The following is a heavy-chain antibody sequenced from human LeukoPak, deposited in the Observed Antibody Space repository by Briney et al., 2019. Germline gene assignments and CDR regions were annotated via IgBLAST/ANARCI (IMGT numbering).Heavy chain of an antibody. D-gene: IGHD1-26*01. Sequence: SETLSLTCTVSGISITSGDYYWTWIRQPPGKGLERVAYMHHTGNTYYNSSLQSRLTISVDTSKNQFSLKLTFVTAADTAMYYCTRHLSGSSWFDPWGQGTLVTVSS. CDR1: GISITSGDYY. J-gene: IGHJ5*02. V-gene: IGHV4-30-4*08. CDR3: TRHLSGSSWFDP. CDR2: MHHTGNT.